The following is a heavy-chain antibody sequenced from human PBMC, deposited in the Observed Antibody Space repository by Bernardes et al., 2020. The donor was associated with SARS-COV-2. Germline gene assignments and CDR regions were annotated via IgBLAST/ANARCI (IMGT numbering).Heavy chain of an antibody. CDR1: GVTFSTFW. CDR3: VTGDWYSDN. Sequence: GGSLRLSCAASGVTFSTFWMSWVRQAPGKGLEWVANIKEDGSEKYYVDSVKGRFTISRDNAKSSLYLQMNSLRAEDTAVYYCVTGDWYSDNWGQGTLVTVSS. V-gene: IGHV3-7*04. CDR2: IKEDGSEK. J-gene: IGHJ4*02. D-gene: IGHD6-19*01.